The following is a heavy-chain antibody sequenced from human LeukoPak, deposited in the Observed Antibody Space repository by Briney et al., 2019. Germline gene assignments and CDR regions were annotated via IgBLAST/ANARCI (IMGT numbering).Heavy chain of an antibody. Sequence: PSQTLTLTCTVSGGSISSGSYYWSWIRQPAGKGLEWIGRIYTSGSTNYNPSLKSRVTISVDTSKNQFSLKLSSVTAADTAVYYCAREFRGYFDYWGREPWSPSPQ. V-gene: IGHV4-61*02. J-gene: IGHJ4*02. CDR2: IYTSGST. CDR3: AREFRGYFDY. D-gene: IGHD3-22*01. CDR1: GGSISSGSYY.